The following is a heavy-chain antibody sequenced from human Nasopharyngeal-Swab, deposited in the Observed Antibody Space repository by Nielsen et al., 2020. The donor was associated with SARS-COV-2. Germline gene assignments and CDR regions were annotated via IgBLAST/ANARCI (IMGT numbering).Heavy chain of an antibody. CDR2: ISSRSSTI. Sequence: GGSLRLSCAASGFTFSDYYMSWIRQAPGKGLEWVSYISSRSSTIYYGDSVKGRFIISRDNAKSSLYLQMNSLRAEDTAVYFCARVTSSDLFDPWGQGTLVTVSS. D-gene: IGHD2-2*01. V-gene: IGHV3-11*04. CDR1: GFTFSDYY. CDR3: ARVTSSDLFDP. J-gene: IGHJ5*02.